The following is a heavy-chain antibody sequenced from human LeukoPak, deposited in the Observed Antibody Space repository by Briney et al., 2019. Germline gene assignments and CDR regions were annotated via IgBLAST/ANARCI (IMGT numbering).Heavy chain of an antibody. V-gene: IGHV1-3*02. CDR1: GYTFTSYA. D-gene: IGHD2-2*01. J-gene: IGHJ4*02. Sequence: ASVKVSCKASGYTFTSYAMHWVRQAPGQRLEWMGWSNAGNGNTKYSQEFQGRVTITRDASASTAYMELSSLRSEDMAVYYCAREYCSSTSCYVDYWGQGTLVTVSS. CDR2: SNAGNGNT. CDR3: AREYCSSTSCYVDY.